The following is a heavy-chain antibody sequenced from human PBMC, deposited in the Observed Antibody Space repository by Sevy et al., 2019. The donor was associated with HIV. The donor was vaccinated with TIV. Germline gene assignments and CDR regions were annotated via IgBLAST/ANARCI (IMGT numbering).Heavy chain of an antibody. Sequence: ASVKVSCKVSGYTLSELSMHWVRLAPGKGLEWMGSFDPEDEETTYAQKFQGRVTMTEDTSTDPAYMELRSLRSEDTAVYYCATTKDYYDSSGSPFDYWGQGTLVTVSS. J-gene: IGHJ4*02. CDR2: FDPEDEET. D-gene: IGHD3-22*01. V-gene: IGHV1-24*01. CDR1: GYTLSELS. CDR3: ATTKDYYDSSGSPFDY.